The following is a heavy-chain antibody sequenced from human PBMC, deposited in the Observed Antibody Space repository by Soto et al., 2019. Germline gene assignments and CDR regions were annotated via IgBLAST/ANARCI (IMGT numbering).Heavy chain of an antibody. D-gene: IGHD3-16*01. J-gene: IGHJ6*02. CDR1: GGSISSGDYY. Sequence: SETLSLTCTVSGGSISSGDYYWSWIRQPPGKGLEWIGYIYYSGSTYYNPSLKSRVTISVDTSKNQFSLKLSSVTAADTAVYYCARVVITFGGVSVGYYYYGMDVWGQGTTVTVSS. V-gene: IGHV4-30-4*01. CDR3: ARVVITFGGVSVGYYYYGMDV. CDR2: IYYSGST.